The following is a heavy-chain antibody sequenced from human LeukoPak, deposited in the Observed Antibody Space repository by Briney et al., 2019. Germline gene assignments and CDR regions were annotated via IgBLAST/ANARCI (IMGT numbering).Heavy chain of an antibody. CDR1: GFTFSRYG. J-gene: IGHJ5*02. CDR3: ARDGIAAAGSHWFDP. D-gene: IGHD6-13*01. V-gene: IGHV3-7*01. CDR2: IKQDGSEK. Sequence: GGSLRLSCVASGFTFSRYGMHWIRQAPGKGLEWVANIKQDGSEKYYVDSVKGRFTISRDNAKNSLYLQMNSLRAEDTAVYYCARDGIAAAGSHWFDPWGQGTLVTVSS.